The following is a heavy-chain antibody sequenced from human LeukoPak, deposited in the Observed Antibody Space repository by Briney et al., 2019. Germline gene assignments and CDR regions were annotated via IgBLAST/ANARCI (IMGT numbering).Heavy chain of an antibody. Sequence: KTSETLSLTCAVYGGSFSGYYWSWIRQPPGKGLEWIGRVIHSGSASYSPSLRSRVTISVDTSKNQFSLKLSSVTAADTAVYYCARGLGYYDTQGPLQYWGQGTLVTVSS. CDR2: VIHSGSA. V-gene: IGHV4-34*01. CDR1: GGSFSGYY. CDR3: ARGLGYYDTQGPLQY. D-gene: IGHD3-22*01. J-gene: IGHJ1*01.